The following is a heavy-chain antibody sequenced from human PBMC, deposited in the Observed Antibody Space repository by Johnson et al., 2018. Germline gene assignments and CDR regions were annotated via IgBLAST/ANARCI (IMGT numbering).Heavy chain of an antibody. CDR1: GGSFSGYY. J-gene: IGHJ6*03. CDR3: ARDGAPYYYYMDV. Sequence: QVQLQQWGAGLLKPSETLSLTCAVYGGSFSGYYWSWIRQPPGKGLEWIGEINHSGSTNYNPSLKSRVTISGDTSKNPLSLKLSSLTAADTAVYYCARDGAPYYYYMDVWGKGTTVTVSS. CDR2: INHSGST. V-gene: IGHV4-34*01. D-gene: IGHD3-16*01.